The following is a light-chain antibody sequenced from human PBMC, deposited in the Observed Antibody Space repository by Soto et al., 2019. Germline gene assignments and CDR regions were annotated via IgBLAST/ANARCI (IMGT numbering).Light chain of an antibody. J-gene: IGLJ1*01. CDR2: ENN. CDR1: SSNIGAGYE. V-gene: IGLV1-40*01. CDR3: QSYDSSLSGYV. Sequence: QSVLTQPPSVSVAPGQRVTISCTGSSSNIGAGYEAHWYQQVPGTAPKLLIYENNNRPSGVPDRFSGSKSGTSASLAITGVQAEDEAEYYCQSYDSSLSGYVFGTGTKLTVL.